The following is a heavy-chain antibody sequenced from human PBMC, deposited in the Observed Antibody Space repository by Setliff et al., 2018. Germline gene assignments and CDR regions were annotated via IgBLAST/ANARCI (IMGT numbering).Heavy chain of an antibody. Sequence: PSETLSLTCTVSGGFISTKNYYWGWIRQPPGKGLEWIGNIYYSGGTYYSPSLKSRVTISVDTSENQFSLKLNSVTAADTAVYYCAGGGWWIQLFDYWGLGTQVTVSS. D-gene: IGHD5-18*01. CDR2: IYYSGGT. J-gene: IGHJ4*02. V-gene: IGHV4-39*01. CDR1: GGFISTKNYY. CDR3: AGGGWWIQLFDY.